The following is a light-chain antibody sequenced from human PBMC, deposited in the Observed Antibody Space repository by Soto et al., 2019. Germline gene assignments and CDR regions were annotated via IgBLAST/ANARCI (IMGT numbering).Light chain of an antibody. J-gene: IGKJ5*01. CDR2: AAS. CDR3: QQSYSTPGIT. CDR1: QSISSY. Sequence: DIQMTQSPSSLSASVGDRVTITCRASQSISSYLNWYQQKPGKAPKLLIYAASSLQSGVPSRFSGSGSGTDFTLTISSLQPEDFATYYCQQSYSTPGITFVQGTRLEIK. V-gene: IGKV1-39*01.